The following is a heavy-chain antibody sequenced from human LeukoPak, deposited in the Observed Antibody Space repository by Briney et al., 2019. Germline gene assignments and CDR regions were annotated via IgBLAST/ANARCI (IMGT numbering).Heavy chain of an antibody. J-gene: IGHJ4*02. Sequence: GGSLRLSCAASGFMFSSNWMSWVRLAPGKGLEWVANIKEDGTETYYVDSVKGRFTISRDNAKNSLYLQMNSLRVEDTAVYCCAKEGRSLQTYWGQGTLVTVSS. CDR1: GFMFSSNW. D-gene: IGHD5-24*01. CDR3: AKEGRSLQTY. CDR2: IKEDGTET. V-gene: IGHV3-7*03.